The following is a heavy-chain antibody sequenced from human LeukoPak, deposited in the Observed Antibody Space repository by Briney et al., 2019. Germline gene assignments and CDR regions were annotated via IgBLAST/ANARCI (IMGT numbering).Heavy chain of an antibody. CDR2: ISSSSSYT. CDR1: GFTFSDYY. V-gene: IGHV3-11*05. D-gene: IGHD5-24*01. Sequence: GGSLRLSCAASGFTFSDYYMSWLRRAPGKGLEWVSYISSSSSYTNYADSVKGRFTISRDNAKNSLYLQMNSLRAEDTAVYYCARDSQGDGYNFDYWGQGTLVTVSS. CDR3: ARDSQGDGYNFDY. J-gene: IGHJ4*02.